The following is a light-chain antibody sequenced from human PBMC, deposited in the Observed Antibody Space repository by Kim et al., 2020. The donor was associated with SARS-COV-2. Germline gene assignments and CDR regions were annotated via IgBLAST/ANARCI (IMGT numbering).Light chain of an antibody. V-gene: IGKV2-30*02. CDR1: QSLVHSDGNTY. CDR2: KIS. CDR3: LKGTHWPWT. J-gene: IGKJ1*01. Sequence: PAPISCRSCQSLVHSDGNTYLNWFHQRPGQSPRRLIYKISNRDSGVPDRFSGSWSGTDFTLTISRVEAEDVGVYYCLKGTHWPWTFGQGTKVDIK.